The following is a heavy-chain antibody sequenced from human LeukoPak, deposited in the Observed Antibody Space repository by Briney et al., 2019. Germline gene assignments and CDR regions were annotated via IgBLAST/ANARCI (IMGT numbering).Heavy chain of an antibody. Sequence: PSETLSLTCTVSGGSISSGSYYWGWIRQPPGKGLEWIGSIYYSGSTYYNPSLKSRVTISVDTSKNQFSLKLSSVTAADTAVYYCARGPYGSGSYYWGQGTLVTVSS. V-gene: IGHV4-39*01. CDR2: IYYSGST. CDR3: ARGPYGSGSYY. J-gene: IGHJ4*02. CDR1: GGSISSGSYY. D-gene: IGHD3-10*01.